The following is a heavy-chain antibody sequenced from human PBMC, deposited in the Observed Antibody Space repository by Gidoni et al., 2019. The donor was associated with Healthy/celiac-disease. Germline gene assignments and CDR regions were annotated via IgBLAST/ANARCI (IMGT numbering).Heavy chain of an antibody. D-gene: IGHD3-22*01. J-gene: IGHJ4*02. CDR2: IYYSGST. Sequence: QLQLQESGPGLVKPSETLSRTCTVSGGAISSSSCYWGWLRQPTGKGLEWLGSIYYSGSTYYNPSLKSRVTISVDTSKNQFSLTLSSVTAADTAVYYCARRPTPPTLYYDSSGPFDYWGQGTLVTVSS. CDR1: GGAISSSSCY. CDR3: ARRPTPPTLYYDSSGPFDY. V-gene: IGHV4-39*01.